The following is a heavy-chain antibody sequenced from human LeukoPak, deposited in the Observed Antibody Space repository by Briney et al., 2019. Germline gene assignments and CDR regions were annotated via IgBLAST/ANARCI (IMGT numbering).Heavy chain of an antibody. J-gene: IGHJ2*01. CDR2: IGTAADT. D-gene: IGHD6-19*01. V-gene: IGHV3-13*01. CDR1: GFTFSSYD. CDR3: ARGSRAVRWYFDL. Sequence: QSGGSLRLSCAASGFTFSSYDMHWVRQATGEGLEWVSAIGTAADTYYSGSVKGRFTISRDNAKDSSYLQMNNLKAEDTAVYYCARGSRAVRWYFDLWSRGTLVTVSS.